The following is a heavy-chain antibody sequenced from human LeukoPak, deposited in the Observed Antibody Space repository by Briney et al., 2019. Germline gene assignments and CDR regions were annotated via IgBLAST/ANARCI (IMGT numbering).Heavy chain of an antibody. CDR3: ARDYVVPAGYRTHAFDI. V-gene: IGHV1-3*01. CDR1: GYTFSDYA. CDR2: INAGNGDT. Sequence: ASVKVSCKASGYTFSDYAMHWVRQAPGQRLEWMGWINAGNGDTKYSQKFQGRVTITWDTSASTVHMELSSLRSEDTAVYYCARDYVVPAGYRTHAFDIWGQGTMVTVSS. D-gene: IGHD2-2*01. J-gene: IGHJ3*02.